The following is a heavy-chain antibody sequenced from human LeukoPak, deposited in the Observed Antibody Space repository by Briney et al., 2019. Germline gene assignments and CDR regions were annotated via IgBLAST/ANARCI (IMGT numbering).Heavy chain of an antibody. D-gene: IGHD3-16*02. Sequence: GGSLRLSCAASGFTFSSYGMHWVRQAPGKGLEWVAFIRYDGSNKHYADSVKGRFTISRDNSKNTLYLQMNSLRAEDTAVYYCAKDDQRLSDYYYYYMDVWGKGTTVIVSS. J-gene: IGHJ6*03. CDR2: IRYDGSNK. V-gene: IGHV3-30*02. CDR1: GFTFSSYG. CDR3: AKDDQRLSDYYYYYMDV.